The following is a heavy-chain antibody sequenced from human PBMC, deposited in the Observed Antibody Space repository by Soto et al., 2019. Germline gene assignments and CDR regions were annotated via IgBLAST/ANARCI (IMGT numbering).Heavy chain of an antibody. J-gene: IGHJ5*02. Sequence: SVMLSLTCTVSGGSISSSSYYWGWIRQPPGQGLEWIGSIYYSGSTYYNPSLKSRVTISVDTSKNQFSLKLSSVTAADTAVYYCARGITMRDWFDPWGQGTLVTVSS. CDR1: GGSISSSSYY. D-gene: IGHD3-22*01. V-gene: IGHV4-39*01. CDR2: IYYSGST. CDR3: ARGITMRDWFDP.